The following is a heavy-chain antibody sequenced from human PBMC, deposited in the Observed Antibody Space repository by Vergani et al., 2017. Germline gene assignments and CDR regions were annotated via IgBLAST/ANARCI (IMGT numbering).Heavy chain of an antibody. J-gene: IGHJ5*02. CDR2: IIPIFGTA. CDR3: ARGREQLDWFDP. Sequence: QVQLVQSGPEVKKPGSSVKVSCKASGGTFSSYAISWVRQAPGQGLAWMGGIIPIFGTANYAQKFQGRVTIPADESTSTASMGLSSLRSEDTAVYYCARGREQLDWFDPWGQGTLVTVSS. D-gene: IGHD6-13*01. CDR1: GGTFSSYA. V-gene: IGHV1-69*01.